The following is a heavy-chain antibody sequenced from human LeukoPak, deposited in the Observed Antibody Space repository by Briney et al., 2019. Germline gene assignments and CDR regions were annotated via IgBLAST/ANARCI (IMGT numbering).Heavy chain of an antibody. CDR3: AKTAEGGIAVAGTIYFDY. CDR1: GFTFSSYA. J-gene: IGHJ4*02. Sequence: PGGSLRLSCAASGFTFSSYAMSWVRQAPGKGLEWVSAISGSGGSTYYADSVKGRFTISRDNSKNTLYLQMNSLRAEDTAVYYCAKTAEGGIAVAGTIYFDYWGQGTLVTVSS. CDR2: ISGSGGST. V-gene: IGHV3-23*01. D-gene: IGHD6-19*01.